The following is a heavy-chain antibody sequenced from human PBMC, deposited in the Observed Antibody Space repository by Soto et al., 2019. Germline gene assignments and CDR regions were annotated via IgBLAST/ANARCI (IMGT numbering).Heavy chain of an antibody. Sequence: VQLEQSGAEVKKPGASVKVSCAASGFTLSRYSMNWVRQAPGKGLEWLSYISGSSDTIYYADSVKGRFIISRDNAKNSLYLQMNSLRDEDTAVYYCARGGVATIFGDSWGQGTLVTVSS. J-gene: IGHJ4*02. CDR2: ISGSSDTI. CDR1: GFTLSRYS. V-gene: IGHV3-48*02. CDR3: ARGGVATIFGDS. D-gene: IGHD5-12*01.